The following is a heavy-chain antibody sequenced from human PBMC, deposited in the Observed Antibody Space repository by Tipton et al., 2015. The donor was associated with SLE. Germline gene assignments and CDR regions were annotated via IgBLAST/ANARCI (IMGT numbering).Heavy chain of an antibody. CDR2: IYYSGGT. D-gene: IGHD2-2*01. CDR1: GGSISSYY. Sequence: LRLSCTVSGGSISSYYWSWIRQPPGKGLEWIGYIYYSGGTNYNPSLKSRVTISVDTSKNQFSLKLSSVTAADTAVYYCASSGYCSSSSCFYYYYYMDVWGRGTTVTVSS. V-gene: IGHV4-59*01. CDR3: ASSGYCSSSSCFYYYYYMDV. J-gene: IGHJ6*03.